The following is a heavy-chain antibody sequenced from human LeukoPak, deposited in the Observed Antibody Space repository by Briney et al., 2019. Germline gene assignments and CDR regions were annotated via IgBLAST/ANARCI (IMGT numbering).Heavy chain of an antibody. D-gene: IGHD6-13*01. CDR1: GFTFSSYR. CDR2: ISSSSSTI. J-gene: IGHJ4*02. CDR3: AKEAGQRSSWSFDF. Sequence: GGSLRLSCAASGFTFSSYRMNWVRQAPGKGLEWVSYISSSSSTIYYADSVKGRFTISRDNAKNSLYLQMHSLRAEDTAVYYCAKEAGQRSSWSFDFWGQGTLVTVSS. V-gene: IGHV3-48*01.